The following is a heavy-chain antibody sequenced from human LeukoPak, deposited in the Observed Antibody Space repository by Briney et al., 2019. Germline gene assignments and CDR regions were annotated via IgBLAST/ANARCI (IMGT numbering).Heavy chain of an antibody. Sequence: ASVKVSCKASGYTFTSYAMHWARQAPGQRLEWMGWINAGNGNTKYSQEFQGRVTITRDTSASTAYMELSSLRSEDMAVYYCARVNWNYDAFDIWGQGTMVTVSS. J-gene: IGHJ3*02. D-gene: IGHD1-7*01. CDR3: ARVNWNYDAFDI. V-gene: IGHV1-3*03. CDR1: GYTFTSYA. CDR2: INAGNGNT.